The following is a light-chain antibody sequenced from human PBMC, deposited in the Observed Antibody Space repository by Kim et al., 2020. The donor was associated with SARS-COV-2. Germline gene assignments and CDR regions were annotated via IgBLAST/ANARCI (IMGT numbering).Light chain of an antibody. CDR1: QTISGR. J-gene: IGKJ1*01. CDR2: KTS. CDR3: QQYNNFPWT. Sequence: DIQMTQSPSTLSASVGDGVTITCRASQTISGRLAWYQQKAGEAPRLLIYKTSTLESGVPSRFSGSGSGTEFTLTISSLQPDDFATYFCQQYNNFPWTFGRGTRWISN. V-gene: IGKV1-5*03.